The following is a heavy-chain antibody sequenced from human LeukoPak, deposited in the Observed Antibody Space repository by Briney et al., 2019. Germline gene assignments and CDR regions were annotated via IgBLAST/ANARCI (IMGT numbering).Heavy chain of an antibody. CDR2: IYYSGST. Sequence: SETLSLTCTVSGGSISSYYWSWIRQPPGKGLEWIGSIYYSGSTYYNPSLKSRVTISVDTSKNQFSLKLSSVTAADTAVYYCARDPRRTIFGVVIISPFDYWGQGTLVTVSS. CDR3: ARDPRRTIFGVVIISPFDY. V-gene: IGHV4-39*07. D-gene: IGHD3-3*01. J-gene: IGHJ4*02. CDR1: GGSISSYY.